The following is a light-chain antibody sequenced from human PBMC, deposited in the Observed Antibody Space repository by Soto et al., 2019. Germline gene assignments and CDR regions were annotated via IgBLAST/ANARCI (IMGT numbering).Light chain of an antibody. CDR2: GAS. CDR1: QSVSSD. CDR3: HQYNNWPPYT. Sequence: EIVVTQSPDTLSVSPGERVTLSCRASQSVSSDLAWYQQKPGQAPRLLIYGASTRATDIAARFSGSGSGTEFTLTISSLQSEDFAVYYCHQYNNWPPYTFGQGTKVDIK. V-gene: IGKV3-15*01. J-gene: IGKJ2*01.